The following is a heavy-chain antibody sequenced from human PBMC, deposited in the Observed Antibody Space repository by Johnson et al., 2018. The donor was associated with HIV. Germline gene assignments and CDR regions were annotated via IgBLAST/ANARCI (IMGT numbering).Heavy chain of an antibody. D-gene: IGHD3-16*02. CDR1: GFTFSSYA. CDR3: AKDLGGSYRAFDI. Sequence: VQLLESGGGVVQPGRSLRLSCAASGFTFSSYAMHWVRQAPGKGLEYVSAISNNGDNTYYANSVKGRLTISRDNSKNMLYLQMGSLRAEDTAVYYCAKDLGGSYRAFDIWGQGTMVTVSS. J-gene: IGHJ3*02. CDR2: ISNNGDNT. V-gene: IGHV3-64*01.